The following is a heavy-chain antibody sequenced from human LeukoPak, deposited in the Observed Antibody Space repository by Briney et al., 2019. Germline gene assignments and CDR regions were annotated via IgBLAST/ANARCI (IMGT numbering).Heavy chain of an antibody. V-gene: IGHV3-23*01. D-gene: IGHD2-2*01. CDR1: GFTFSNYA. CDR2: ISDSGDKT. CDR3: AKDGGGYCNNSSC. Sequence: GGSLRLSCAASGFTFSNYAMSWVRQAPGKGLECVSAISDSGDKTDYADSVRGRFTTYRDNSKDTLYLQMNSLGAADTAVYYCAKDGGGYCNNSSCWGQGTLVTVSS. J-gene: IGHJ4*02.